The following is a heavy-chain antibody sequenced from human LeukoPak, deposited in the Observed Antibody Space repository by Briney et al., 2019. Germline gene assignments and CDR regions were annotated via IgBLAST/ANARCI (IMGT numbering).Heavy chain of an antibody. CDR3: ASVGYCSSTSCYDY. CDR2: INHSGST. Sequence: SETLSLTCAVYGGSFSGYYWSWIRQPPGKGLEWIGEINHSGSTNYNPSLKSRVTISVDTSKNQFSLKLSSVTAADTAVYYCASVGYCSSTSCYDYWGQGTLVTVSS. V-gene: IGHV4-34*01. J-gene: IGHJ4*02. CDR1: GGSFSGYY. D-gene: IGHD2-2*01.